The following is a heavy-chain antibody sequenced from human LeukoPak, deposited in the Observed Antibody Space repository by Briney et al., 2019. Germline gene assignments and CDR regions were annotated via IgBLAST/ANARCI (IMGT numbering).Heavy chain of an antibody. D-gene: IGHD5-24*01. CDR1: GVSISGYY. V-gene: IGHV4-59*01. CDR3: ARDRDYFEH. Sequence: SETLSLTCTVSGVSISGYYWSWIRQPPGKGLEWIGFIYHSGTINYNPSLKSRVTISVDTSKNQFSLKLTSVTAADTAVYFCARDRDYFEHWGQGTLVTVSS. J-gene: IGHJ4*02. CDR2: IYHSGTI.